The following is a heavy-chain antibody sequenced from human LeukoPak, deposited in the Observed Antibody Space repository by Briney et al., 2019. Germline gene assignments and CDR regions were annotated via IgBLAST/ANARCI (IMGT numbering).Heavy chain of an antibody. CDR1: GGSINNYY. Sequence: SETLSLTCTVSGGSINNYYWSWIRQPAGKGLEWIGRIYTRGSTNYNPSLKSRVTMSVDTSKNQFPLKLSSVTAADTAVYYCARGRYCSADICSGGDAFDIWGQGTMVTVSS. CDR3: ARGRYCSADICSGGDAFDI. V-gene: IGHV4-4*07. CDR2: IYTRGST. D-gene: IGHD2-15*01. J-gene: IGHJ3*02.